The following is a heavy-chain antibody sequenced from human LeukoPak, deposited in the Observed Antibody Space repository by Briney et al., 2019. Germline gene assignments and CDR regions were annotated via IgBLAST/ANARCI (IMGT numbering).Heavy chain of an antibody. V-gene: IGHV4-59*08. Sequence: SETLSLTCTVSGGSISSYFWSWIRQPPGKGLEWIGYIYYSGSTNYNPSLKSRVTMSVDTSKNQFSLKLSSVTAADTAVYYCARIDRAVAGTIDYWGQGTLVTASS. CDR1: GGSISSYF. CDR3: ARIDRAVAGTIDY. J-gene: IGHJ4*02. D-gene: IGHD6-19*01. CDR2: IYYSGST.